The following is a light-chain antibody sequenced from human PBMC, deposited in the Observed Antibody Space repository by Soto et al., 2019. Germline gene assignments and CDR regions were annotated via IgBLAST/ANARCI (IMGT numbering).Light chain of an antibody. CDR1: QSVSSNY. J-gene: IGKJ1*01. V-gene: IGKV3-20*01. CDR3: QXYDNWPKT. CDR2: GES. Sequence: EIVVTQSPGTMSLSPGERATLSCRASQSVSSNYLAWYQQKPGQAPRILIYGESSRATGIPDRLSGSGSGTELNLSISRLQSEDIAVYYCQXYDNWPKTCGQGTKVDIK.